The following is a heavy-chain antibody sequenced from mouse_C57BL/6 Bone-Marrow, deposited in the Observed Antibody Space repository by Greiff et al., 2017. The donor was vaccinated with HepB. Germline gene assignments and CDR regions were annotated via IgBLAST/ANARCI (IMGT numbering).Heavy chain of an antibody. V-gene: IGHV3-6*01. CDR2: ISYDGSN. CDR1: GYSITSGYY. D-gene: IGHD1-1*01. J-gene: IGHJ2*01. Sequence: EVKLQESGPGLVKPSQSLSLTCSVTGYSITSGYYWNWIRQFPGNKLEWMGYISYDGSNNYNPSLKNRISITRDTSKNQFFLKLNSVTTEDTATYYCARGGITTVVADYWGQGTTLTVSS. CDR3: ARGGITTVVADY.